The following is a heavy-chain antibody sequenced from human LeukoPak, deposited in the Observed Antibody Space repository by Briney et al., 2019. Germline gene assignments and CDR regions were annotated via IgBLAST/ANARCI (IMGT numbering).Heavy chain of an antibody. J-gene: IGHJ3*02. V-gene: IGHV4-61*02. Sequence: SETLSLTCTVSGGSISSGSYYWSWIRQPAGKGLEWIGRIYTSGSTNYNPSLKSRVTISVDTSKNQFSLKLSSVTAADTAVYYCARVWRAFDIWGQGTMVTVSS. CDR3: ARVWRAFDI. CDR2: IYTSGST. D-gene: IGHD3-16*01. CDR1: GGSISSGSYY.